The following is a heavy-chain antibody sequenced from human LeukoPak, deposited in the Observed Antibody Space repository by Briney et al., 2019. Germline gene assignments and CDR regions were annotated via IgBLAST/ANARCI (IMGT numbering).Heavy chain of an antibody. V-gene: IGHV5-51*01. CDR1: GYSFTSYW. CDR2: IYPGDSDT. J-gene: IGHJ4*02. CDR3: ARRHYYDSSGYFHY. Sequence: GESLKISCKGSGYSFTSYWIGWVRQMPGKGLEWMGIIYPGDSDTRYSPSLQGQVTTSADKSISTAYLQWSSLKASDTAMYYCARRHYYDSSGYFHYWGQGTLVTVSS. D-gene: IGHD3-22*01.